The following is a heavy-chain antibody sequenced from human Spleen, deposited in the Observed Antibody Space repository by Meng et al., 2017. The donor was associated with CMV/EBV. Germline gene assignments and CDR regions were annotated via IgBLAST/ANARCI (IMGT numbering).Heavy chain of an antibody. D-gene: IGHD1-1*01. CDR1: GGSVSSGSYY. CDR3: ARDRLERNAFDM. Sequence: VSGGSVSSGSYYWSWLRQPPGKGLEWIGYISYIGSTNYNPSLKSRVTISVDTSKNQFSLKLSSVTAADTAVFYCARDRLERNAFDMWGQGTMVTVSS. V-gene: IGHV4-61*01. J-gene: IGHJ3*02. CDR2: ISYIGST.